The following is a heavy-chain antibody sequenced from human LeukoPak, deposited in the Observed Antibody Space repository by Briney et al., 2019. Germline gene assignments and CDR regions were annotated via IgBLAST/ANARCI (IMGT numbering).Heavy chain of an antibody. Sequence: SETLSLTCTVSGGPISSYYWSWIRQPAGKGLEWIGRIYTSGSTNYNPSLKSRVTMSVDTSKNQFSLKLSSVTAADTAVYYCARDKPHYDILTGYSTRNWFDPWGQGTLVTVSS. V-gene: IGHV4-4*07. J-gene: IGHJ5*02. D-gene: IGHD3-9*01. CDR3: ARDKPHYDILTGYSTRNWFDP. CDR1: GGPISSYY. CDR2: IYTSGST.